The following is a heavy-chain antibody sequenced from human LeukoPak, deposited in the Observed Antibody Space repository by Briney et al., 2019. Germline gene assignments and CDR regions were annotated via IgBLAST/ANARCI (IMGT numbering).Heavy chain of an antibody. J-gene: IGHJ4*02. CDR3: AKAGWSGSYYYFDY. V-gene: IGHV3-23*01. Sequence: GGSLRLSCAASGFTFSSYAMSWVRQAPGKGLEWVSVISGSGGSTYYADSVKGRFTISRDNSKNTLYLQMNSLRAEDTAVYYCAKAGWSGSYYYFDYWGQGTLVTVSS. CDR2: ISGSGGST. CDR1: GFTFSSYA. D-gene: IGHD1-26*01.